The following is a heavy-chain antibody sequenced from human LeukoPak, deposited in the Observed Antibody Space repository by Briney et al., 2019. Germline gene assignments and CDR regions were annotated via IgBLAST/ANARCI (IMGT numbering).Heavy chain of an antibody. CDR3: ARGCPQCDYLDH. V-gene: IGHV4-4*02. J-gene: IGHJ4*02. D-gene: IGHD2-15*01. CDR2: VYHSGST. CDR1: GDSFSNLKW. Sequence: PSETLSLTCTVSGDSFSNLKWWNWLRRPPGQALEWIGEVYHSGSTNYNPSLKGRVTISVNKSMYQFSLRLSSVTAADTAVYYCARGCPQCDYLDHWGQGILVTVSS.